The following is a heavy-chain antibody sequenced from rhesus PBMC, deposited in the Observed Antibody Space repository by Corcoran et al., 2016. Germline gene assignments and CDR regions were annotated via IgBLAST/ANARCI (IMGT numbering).Heavy chain of an antibody. CDR2: NSGSGGST. V-gene: IGHV4-173*01. CDR3: ARFGYSYSYLYFDY. D-gene: IGHD5-36*02. CDR1: GGSISSNY. Sequence: QLQLQESGPGLVKPSETLSLTCAVSGGSISSNYWCWIRQPPGKGLEWIGRNSGSGGSTDYHPPLKSRVTISTATSKNQFSLKLSSLTTADTAVYYCARFGYSYSYLYFDYWGQGVLVTVSS. J-gene: IGHJ4*01.